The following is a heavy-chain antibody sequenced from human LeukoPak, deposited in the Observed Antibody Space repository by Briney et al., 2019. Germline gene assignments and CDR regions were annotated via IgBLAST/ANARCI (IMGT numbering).Heavy chain of an antibody. CDR3: AKDQWIQLWLEGDY. J-gene: IGHJ4*02. D-gene: IGHD5-18*01. CDR1: GFIFSSYS. CDR2: ISGSSSTL. V-gene: IGHV3-48*01. Sequence: PGGSLRLSCAASGFIFSSYSMNWVRQAPGKGLEWVSYISGSSSTLYYADSVKGRFTISRDNSKNALYLQMNSLRAEDTAVYYCAKDQWIQLWLEGDYWGQGTLVTVSS.